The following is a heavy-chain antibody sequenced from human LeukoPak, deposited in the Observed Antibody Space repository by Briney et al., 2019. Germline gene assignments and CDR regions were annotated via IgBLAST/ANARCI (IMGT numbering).Heavy chain of an antibody. D-gene: IGHD1-26*01. J-gene: IGHJ4*02. V-gene: IGHV3-23*01. CDR3: AKDRSGSYYVVFDY. CDR1: GFTFSSYA. CDR2: ISGSGGST. Sequence: PGGSLRLSCAASGFTFSSYAMSWVRQAPGKGLDWVSAISGSGGSTYYAGSVKGRFTISRDDSKNTLYLQMNSLRAEDTAVYYCAKDRSGSYYVVFDYWGQGTLVTVSS.